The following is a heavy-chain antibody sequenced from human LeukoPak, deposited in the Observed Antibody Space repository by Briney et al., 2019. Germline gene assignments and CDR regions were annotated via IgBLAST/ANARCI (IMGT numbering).Heavy chain of an antibody. J-gene: IGHJ4*02. V-gene: IGHV1-69*05. D-gene: IGHD3-10*01. Sequence: ASVKVSCKASGGTFSSYGINWVRQAPGQGLEWMGGIIPISGTANYAQKFQGRVTITTDESTTTAYMDLSSLRSGDTAVYYCARGLVVRGVTYYFDYWGQGTLVTVSS. CDR2: IIPISGTA. CDR3: ARGLVVRGVTYYFDY. CDR1: GGTFSSYG.